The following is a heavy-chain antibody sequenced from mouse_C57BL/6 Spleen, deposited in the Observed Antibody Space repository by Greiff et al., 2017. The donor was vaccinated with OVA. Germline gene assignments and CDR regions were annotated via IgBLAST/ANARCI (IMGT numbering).Heavy chain of an antibody. D-gene: IGHD2-3*01. J-gene: IGHJ2*01. Sequence: VQLQQSGPELVKPGASVKISCKASGYTFTDYYMNWVKQSHGKSLEWIGDINPNNGGTSYNQKFKGKATLTVDKSSSTTYMELRSLTSEDSAVYYCARGDDGYYDYFDYWGQGTTLTVSS. V-gene: IGHV1-26*01. CDR1: GYTFTDYY. CDR3: ARGDDGYYDYFDY. CDR2: INPNNGGT.